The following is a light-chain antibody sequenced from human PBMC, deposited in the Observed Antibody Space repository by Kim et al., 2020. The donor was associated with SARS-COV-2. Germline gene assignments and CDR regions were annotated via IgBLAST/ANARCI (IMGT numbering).Light chain of an antibody. CDR2: YDS. Sequence: SYELTQPPSVSVAPGKTARITCGGNNIGSKSVHWYQQKPGQAPVLVIYYDSDRPSGIPERFSGSNSGNTATLTLSRVEAGDEADYYCQVWVSSSDHRVFG. CDR1: NIGSKS. CDR3: QVWVSSSDHRV. J-gene: IGLJ3*02. V-gene: IGLV3-21*04.